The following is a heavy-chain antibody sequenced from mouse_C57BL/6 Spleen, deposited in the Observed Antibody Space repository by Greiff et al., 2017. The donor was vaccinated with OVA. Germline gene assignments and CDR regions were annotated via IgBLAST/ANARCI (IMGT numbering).Heavy chain of an antibody. V-gene: IGHV1-52*01. Sequence: VKLQESGAELVRPGSSVKLSCKASGYTFTSYWMHWVKQRPIQGLEWIGNIDPSDSETHYNQKFKDKATLTVDKSSSTAYMQLSSLTSEDSAVYYCARLYYYAMDYWGQGTSVTVSS. CDR2: IDPSDSET. CDR3: ARLYYYAMDY. CDR1: GYTFTSYW. J-gene: IGHJ4*01.